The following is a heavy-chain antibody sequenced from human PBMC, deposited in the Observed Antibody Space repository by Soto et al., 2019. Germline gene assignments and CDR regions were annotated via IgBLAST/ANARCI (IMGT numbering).Heavy chain of an antibody. Sequence: ASVKVSCKASGYTFTDYGITWVRQAPGQGLEWMGWISAYTGNTNYAQKVQGRVTMSTDTSTSTAYLELRSLRSDDTAVYYCARDDFGRNTRAFDPWGQGTLVTVSS. J-gene: IGHJ5*02. D-gene: IGHD4-17*01. CDR2: ISAYTGNT. CDR3: ARDDFGRNTRAFDP. CDR1: GYTFTDYG. V-gene: IGHV1-18*01.